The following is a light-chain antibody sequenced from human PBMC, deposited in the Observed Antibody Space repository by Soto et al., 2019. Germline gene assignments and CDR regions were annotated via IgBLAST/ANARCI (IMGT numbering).Light chain of an antibody. V-gene: IGKV1-8*01. CDR3: QQYYSYPA. CDR2: AAS. Sequence: AIRMTQSPSSLSASKVDRVTITFRASQGISSYLAWYQQKPGKAPKLLIYAASTLQSGVPSRFSGSGSGTDFTLTISCLQSEDFATYYCQQYYSYPAFGQGTRLEIK. CDR1: QGISSY. J-gene: IGKJ5*01.